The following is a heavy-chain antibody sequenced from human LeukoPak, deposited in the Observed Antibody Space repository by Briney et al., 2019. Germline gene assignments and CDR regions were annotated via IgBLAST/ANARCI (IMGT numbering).Heavy chain of an antibody. CDR3: AKDASTTSRTLDI. CDR1: GYTFSKFG. J-gene: IGHJ3*02. Sequence: GGSLRLLCAACGYTFSKFGMHWVRQAPGKGLEGVAFIRYGGTGDYYPDSVEGRFTVSRDNSKNTLFLQMNSLRHEDTAVYFCAKDASTTSRTLDIWGQGTLVTVSS. D-gene: IGHD2/OR15-2a*01. CDR2: IRYGGTGD. V-gene: IGHV3-30*02.